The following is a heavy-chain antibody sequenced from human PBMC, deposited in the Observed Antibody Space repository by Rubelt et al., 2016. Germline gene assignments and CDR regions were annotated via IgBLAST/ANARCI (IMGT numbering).Heavy chain of an antibody. V-gene: IGHV1-2*02. CDR1: GYTFTGYY. CDR3: AREQQLVGGWFDP. Sequence: QVQLVQSGAEVKKPGASVKVSCKASGYTFTGYYMHWVRQAPGQGLEWMGWLNPNSGDTNYARRFQGRVAMTRETSIRTAYMGLSRLGSDDTAVYYCAREQQLVGGWFDPWGQGTLVTVSS. CDR2: LNPNSGDT. D-gene: IGHD6-13*01. J-gene: IGHJ5*02.